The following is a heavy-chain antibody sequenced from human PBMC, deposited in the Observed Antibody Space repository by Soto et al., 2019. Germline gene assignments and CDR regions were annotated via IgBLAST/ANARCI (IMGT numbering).Heavy chain of an antibody. CDR1: GFTFNYYA. CDR3: AFSYHCDY. CDR2: ISGSGDST. Sequence: EVQLLESGGGLVQPGGSLRLSCAASGFTFNYYAMSWVRQAPDKGLEWVSSISGSGDSTYFADSVKGRLTISRDNSKNTLYLQMNSLRAEDTAVYYCAFSYHCDYWGQGTLVTVSS. J-gene: IGHJ4*02. V-gene: IGHV3-23*01.